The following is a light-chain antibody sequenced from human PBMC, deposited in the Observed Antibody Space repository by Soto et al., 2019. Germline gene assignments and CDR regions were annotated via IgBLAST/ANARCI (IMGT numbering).Light chain of an antibody. CDR2: GAS. V-gene: IGKV3-20*01. Sequence: IVWTQSPGTLSLSTGERATLSCRASQSVSNNYLAWYQQKPGQAPRLLIYGASSRATGIPDRFSGSGSGTDFTLSISRLEPEDFAVYYCQQYHSPPRTFGQVTKVDI. CDR3: QQYHSPPRT. J-gene: IGKJ1*01. CDR1: QSVSNNY.